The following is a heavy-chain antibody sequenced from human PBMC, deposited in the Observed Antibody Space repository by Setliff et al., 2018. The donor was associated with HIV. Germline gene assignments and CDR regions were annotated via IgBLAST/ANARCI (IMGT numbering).Heavy chain of an antibody. J-gene: IGHJ4*02. V-gene: IGHV1-18*04. Sequence: VKVSCKASGYDFSSCSMMWVRQTPGQGLEWLGWISGLTGEVRLAKEFQGRVTLTTSAYTAYMELKSLRSEDRGVYYCARGGLGFLDWCLPDSWGQGTLVTVSS. CDR2: ISGLTGEV. CDR3: ARGGLGFLDWCLPDS. CDR1: GYDFSSCS. D-gene: IGHD2-21*02.